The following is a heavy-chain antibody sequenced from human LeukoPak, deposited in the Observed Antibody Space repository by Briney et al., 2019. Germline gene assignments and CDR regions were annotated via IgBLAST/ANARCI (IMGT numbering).Heavy chain of an antibody. CDR2: ISGSGGST. J-gene: IGHJ6*02. Sequence: GGSLRLSCAASGFTFSSYWMSWVRQAPGKGLEWVSAISGSGGSTYYADSVKGRFTISRDNSKNTLYLQMNSLRAEDTAVYYCAKIPPTTVTAVGPYYYYGMDVWGQGTTVTVSS. CDR3: AKIPPTTVTAVGPYYYYGMDV. D-gene: IGHD4-17*01. CDR1: GFTFSSYW. V-gene: IGHV3-23*01.